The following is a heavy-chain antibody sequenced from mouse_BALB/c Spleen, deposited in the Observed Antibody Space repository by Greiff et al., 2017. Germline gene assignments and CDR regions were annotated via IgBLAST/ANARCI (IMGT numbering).Heavy chain of an antibody. CDR2: ISSGGSYT. V-gene: IGHV5-6-4*01. J-gene: IGHJ2*01. Sequence: EVMLVESGGGLVKPGGSLKLSCAASGFTFSSYTMSWVRQTPEKRLEWVATISSGGSYTYYPDSVKGRFTISRDNAKNTLYLQMSSLKSEDTAMYYCTRDGDSWGQGTTLTVSS. CDR1: GFTFSSYT. CDR3: TRDGDS.